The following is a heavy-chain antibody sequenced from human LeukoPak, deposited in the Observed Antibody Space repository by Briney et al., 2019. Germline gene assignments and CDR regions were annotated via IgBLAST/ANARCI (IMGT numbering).Heavy chain of an antibody. Sequence: PGGSLRLSCAASGFTFSSYAMSWVRQVPGKGLEWVSVISGSGDNTYYADSVKGRFTISRDDSKNMLYLQMNSLRAEDTAVYYCAKDQLSGSASGFDYWGQGTLVTVSS. D-gene: IGHD3-10*01. V-gene: IGHV3-23*01. CDR3: AKDQLSGSASGFDY. CDR1: GFTFSSYA. J-gene: IGHJ4*02. CDR2: ISGSGDNT.